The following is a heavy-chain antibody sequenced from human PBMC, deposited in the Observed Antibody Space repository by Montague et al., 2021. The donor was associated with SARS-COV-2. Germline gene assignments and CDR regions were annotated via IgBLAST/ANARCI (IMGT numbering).Heavy chain of an antibody. CDR1: GGSISSYY. Sequence: SETLSPTCTVSGGSISSYYWSWIRQPPGKGLEWIGYIYYSGSTNYNPSLKSRVTISVDTSKNQFSLKLSSVTAADTAVYYCALGFDYWGQGTLVTVSS. J-gene: IGHJ4*02. CDR2: IYYSGST. CDR3: ALGFDY. D-gene: IGHD7-27*01. V-gene: IGHV4-59*01.